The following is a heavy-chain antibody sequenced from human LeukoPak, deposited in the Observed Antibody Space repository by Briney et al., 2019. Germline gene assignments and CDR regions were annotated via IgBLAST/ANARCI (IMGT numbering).Heavy chain of an antibody. CDR2: IYYSGTT. CDR3: VARNGDYSYMDV. D-gene: IGHD1-1*01. CDR1: GGSIINRSYY. Sequence: SETLSLTCTVSGGSIINRSYYWDWIRQPPGKGLEWIGSIYYSGTTYYNPSLKSRVTISVDASKNQFSLKLSSVTAADTAVYYCVARNGDYSYMDVWGKGTTVTVSS. V-gene: IGHV4-39*01. J-gene: IGHJ6*03.